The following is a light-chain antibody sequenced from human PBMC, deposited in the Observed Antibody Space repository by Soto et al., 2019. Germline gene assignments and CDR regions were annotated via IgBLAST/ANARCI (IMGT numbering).Light chain of an antibody. CDR1: QSVSSN. CDR2: GAS. V-gene: IGKV3-15*01. CDR3: QQYNNWPLT. Sequence: EIVMTQSPATLSVSPGERATLSCRASQSVSSNLAWYQQKPGQAPNLLIYGASTRATGIPARFSGSGSGTEFTLTISSLQSEDFAVYYCQQYNNWPLTFGQGTKLEIK. J-gene: IGKJ1*01.